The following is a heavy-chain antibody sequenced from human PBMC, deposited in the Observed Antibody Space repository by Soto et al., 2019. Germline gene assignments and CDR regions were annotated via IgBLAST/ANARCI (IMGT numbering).Heavy chain of an antibody. CDR1: SGSISTNSYL. J-gene: IGHJ6*02. V-gene: IGHV4-39*01. D-gene: IGHD3-22*01. CDR2: ILYSGDT. CDR3: ARQGRNTKIVILRHYATDF. Sequence: ETLSLTCSVSSGSISTNSYLWGWIRQPPGKGLEWIGAILYSGDTYYSESLKSRVTMSVDTAKNQFSLKLNSVTAADTAVYYCARQGRNTKIVILRHYATDFWGQGTAVTVSS.